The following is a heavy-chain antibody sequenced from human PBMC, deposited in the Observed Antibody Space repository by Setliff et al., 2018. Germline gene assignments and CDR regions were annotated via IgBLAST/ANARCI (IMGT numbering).Heavy chain of an antibody. D-gene: IGHD3-10*01. V-gene: IGHV4-59*01. CDR3: ASARRGAFDI. CDR1: GDSISGDY. J-gene: IGHJ3*02. Sequence: PSETLSLTCTVSGDSISGDYWSWIRQPPGKGLEWIGFIHYSGSTNYNPSLKSRVTISLDTPKNQFSLRLSSVTAADTAVYYCASARRGAFDIWGQGTMVTVSS. CDR2: IHYSGST.